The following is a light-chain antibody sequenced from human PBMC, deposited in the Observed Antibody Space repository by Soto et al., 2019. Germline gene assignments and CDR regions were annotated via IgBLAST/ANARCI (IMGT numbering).Light chain of an antibody. CDR1: SSDIGRYEF. CDR2: EVT. CDR3: CSYAGTKYYV. Sequence: QSALTQPPSASGSLGQSVTISCTGTSSDIGRYEFVSWYQHHPGKAPKLIIYEVTERPSGVPDRFSGSKSGNTASLTVSGLQADDEADFFCCSYAGTKYYVFGTGTKLTVL. V-gene: IGLV2-8*01. J-gene: IGLJ1*01.